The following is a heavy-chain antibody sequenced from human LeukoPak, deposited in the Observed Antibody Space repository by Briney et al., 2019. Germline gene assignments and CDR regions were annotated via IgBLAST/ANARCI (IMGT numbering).Heavy chain of an antibody. D-gene: IGHD6-13*01. V-gene: IGHV4-31*03. J-gene: IGHJ6*02. CDR2: IYYSGST. CDR1: GGSISSGGYY. Sequence: PSETLSLTCTVSGGSISSGGYYWSWIRQHPGKGLEWIGYIYYSGSTYYNPSLKSRVTISVDTSKNQFSLKLSSVTAADTAVYYCARDSRQDSSSWYFDYYYYYGMDVWGQGTTVTVSS. CDR3: ARDSRQDSSSWYFDYYYYYGMDV.